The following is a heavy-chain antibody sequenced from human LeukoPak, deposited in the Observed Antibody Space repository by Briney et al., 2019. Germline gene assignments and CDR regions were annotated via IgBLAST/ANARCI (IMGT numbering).Heavy chain of an antibody. CDR2: ISCDGGSI. CDR3: AKDFTYSSSLGFDY. J-gene: IGHJ4*02. Sequence: GGSLRLSCAASGFTFDDYAMHWVRQAPGKGLEWVSGISCDGGSIGYADSVKGRFTISRDNAKNTLYLQMNSLRDEDTAVYYCAKDFTYSSSLGFDYWGQGTLVTVSS. D-gene: IGHD6-6*01. V-gene: IGHV3-9*01. CDR1: GFTFDDYA.